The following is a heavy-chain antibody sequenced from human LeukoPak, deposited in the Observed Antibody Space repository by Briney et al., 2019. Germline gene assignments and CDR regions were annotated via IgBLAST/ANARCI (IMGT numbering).Heavy chain of an antibody. J-gene: IGHJ4*02. CDR3: AKDRYCSGGSCPYSH. CDR1: GFTFSSYA. CDR2: ISGSGGST. Sequence: PGGSLRLSCAASGFTFSSYAMSWVRQAPGKGLEWVSAISGSGGSTYYADSVKGRFTISRDNSKNTLYLQMNSLRAEDTAVYYCAKDRYCSGGSCPYSHWGQGTLVTVSS. V-gene: IGHV3-23*01. D-gene: IGHD2-15*01.